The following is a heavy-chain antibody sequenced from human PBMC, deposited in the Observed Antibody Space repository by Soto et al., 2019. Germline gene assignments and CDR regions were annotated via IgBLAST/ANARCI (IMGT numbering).Heavy chain of an antibody. J-gene: IGHJ6*02. D-gene: IGHD3-3*01. Sequence: QTLSLTCTVSGGSISSGGYYWSWIRQHPGKGLEWIGYIYYSGSTYYNPSLKSRVTISVDTSKNQFSLKLSSVTAADTAVYYCARALDFWSGYYPTGMDVWGQGTTVTVSS. CDR2: IYYSGST. V-gene: IGHV4-31*03. CDR3: ARALDFWSGYYPTGMDV. CDR1: GGSISSGGYY.